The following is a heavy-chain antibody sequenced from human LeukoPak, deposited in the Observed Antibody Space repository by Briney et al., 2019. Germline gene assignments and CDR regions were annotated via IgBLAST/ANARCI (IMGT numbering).Heavy chain of an antibody. CDR2: IKQDGSEK. CDR3: ARVEVYYYDSSGYIDY. V-gene: IGHV3-7*01. D-gene: IGHD3-22*01. J-gene: IGHJ4*02. CDR1: GFTFSSYW. Sequence: GGSLRLSCAASGFTFSSYWMSWVRQAPGKGLEWVANIKQDGSEKYYVDSVKGRFIISRDNAKNSLYLQMNSLRAEDTAVYYCARVEVYYYDSSGYIDYWGQGTLVTVSS.